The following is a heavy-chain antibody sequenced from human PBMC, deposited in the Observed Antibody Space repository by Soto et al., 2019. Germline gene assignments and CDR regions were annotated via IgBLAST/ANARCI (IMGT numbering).Heavy chain of an antibody. CDR2: INSDGSGT. V-gene: IGHV3-74*01. CDR1: GFTFSSFW. J-gene: IGHJ4*02. D-gene: IGHD6-19*01. Sequence: GGSLRLSCEASGFTFSSFWMHWVRQSPGKGLEWVSRINSDGSGTTYADSVQGRFSISRDNAKNTVFLEMTSLRPEDTAVYYCARVNTLTSAWPFDYWGQGALVTVSS. CDR3: ARVNTLTSAWPFDY.